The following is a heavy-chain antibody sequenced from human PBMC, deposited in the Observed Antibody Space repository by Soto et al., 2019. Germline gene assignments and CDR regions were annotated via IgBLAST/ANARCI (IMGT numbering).Heavy chain of an antibody. D-gene: IGHD5-12*01. CDR3: AKGYYSGYDLAYFDY. CDR1: GFSFDDYA. Sequence: EVQLLESGGGLGQPGGSLRLSCAASGFSFDDYAMTWVRQAAGKGLEWVSAISGSGDNTYYADSVKGRFTISRDNSKNTLYLQLNSLRAEDTALYYCAKGYYSGYDLAYFDYWGQGTLVTVSS. V-gene: IGHV3-23*01. CDR2: ISGSGDNT. J-gene: IGHJ4*02.